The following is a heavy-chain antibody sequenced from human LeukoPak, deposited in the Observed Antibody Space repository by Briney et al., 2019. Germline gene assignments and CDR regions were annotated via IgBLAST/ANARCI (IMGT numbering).Heavy chain of an antibody. V-gene: IGHV3-7*01. CDR2: IIQDGGEK. CDR3: TKNRGGSASNGFDAFHI. J-gene: IGHJ3*02. Sequence: PGGSLRLSCAASGFTFSKYWMNWVRQAPGKGLGWVANIIQDGGEKSYVDSVKSRFTTSRDNAKNSLHMQMNSLRAEDCAVYYCTKNRGGSASNGFDAFHIGGQGTMVTVTS. D-gene: IGHD3-10*01. CDR1: GFTFSKYW.